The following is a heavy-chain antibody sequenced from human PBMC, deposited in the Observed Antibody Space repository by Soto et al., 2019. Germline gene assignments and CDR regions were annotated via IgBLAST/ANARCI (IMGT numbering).Heavy chain of an antibody. D-gene: IGHD3-10*01. CDR1: GGSFSGYY. V-gene: IGHV4-34*01. CDR3: ARAPMKYYYGSGSYFPWFDP. Sequence: SETLSLTCAVYGGSFSGYYWSLIRQPTGKGLEWIGEINHSGSTNYNPSLKSRVTISVDTSKNQFSLKLSSVTAADTAVYYCARAPMKYYYGSGSYFPWFDPWGQGTLVTVSS. J-gene: IGHJ5*02. CDR2: INHSGST.